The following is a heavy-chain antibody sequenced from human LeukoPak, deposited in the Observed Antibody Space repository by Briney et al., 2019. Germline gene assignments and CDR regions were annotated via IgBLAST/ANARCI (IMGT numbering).Heavy chain of an antibody. D-gene: IGHD1-7*01. CDR3: ARDGGSITGTTGLFDY. CDR1: GFTFSSYS. Sequence: PGGSPRLSCAASGFTFSSYSMNWVRQAPGKGLEWVSSISSSSSYIYYADSLKGRFTISRDNAKNSLYLQMNSLRAEDTAVYYCARDGGSITGTTGLFDYWGQGTLVTVSS. J-gene: IGHJ4*02. CDR2: ISSSSSYI. V-gene: IGHV3-21*01.